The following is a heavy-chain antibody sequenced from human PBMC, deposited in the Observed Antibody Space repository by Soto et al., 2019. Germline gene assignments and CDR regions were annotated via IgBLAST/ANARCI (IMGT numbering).Heavy chain of an antibody. CDR3: ARDGYEYQLLYYNWFDP. D-gene: IGHD2-2*02. J-gene: IGHJ5*02. CDR2: ISYDGSNK. CDR1: GFTFSSYA. Sequence: QVQLVESGGGVVQPGRSLRLSCAASGFTFSSYAMHWVRQAPGKGLEWVAVISYDGSNKYYADSVKGRFTISRDNSKNTLYLQMNSLRAEDTAVYYCARDGYEYQLLYYNWFDPWGQGTLVTVSS. V-gene: IGHV3-30-3*01.